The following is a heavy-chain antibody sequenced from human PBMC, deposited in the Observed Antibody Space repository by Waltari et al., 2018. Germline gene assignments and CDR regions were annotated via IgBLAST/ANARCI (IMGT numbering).Heavy chain of an antibody. CDR3: ARRVGATGYFDL. V-gene: IGHV5-51*01. CDR2: VCPADSET. CDR1: GYSFPNYW. D-gene: IGHD1-26*01. J-gene: IGHJ4*02. Sequence: EVQLVQSGGEIKKPGESLKISCQGSGYSFPNYWIGWVRQLPGKGPEWMGSVCPADSETRYSQFFLGQVTVSADKSITTAYLQWSSLKTSDTGIYYCARRVGATGYFDLWGLGTLVTVSS.